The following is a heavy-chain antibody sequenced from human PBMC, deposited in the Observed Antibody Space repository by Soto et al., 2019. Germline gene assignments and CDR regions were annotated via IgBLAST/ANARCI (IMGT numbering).Heavy chain of an antibody. Sequence: PSETLSLTCTVSGGPISSGGYYWSWIRQHPGKGLEWIGYIYYSGSTYYNPSLKSRVTISVDTSKNQFSLKLSSVTAADTAVYYCARESPAFDYYDNGMDVWGQGTTVTVSS. CDR2: IYYSGST. J-gene: IGHJ6*02. CDR3: ARESPAFDYYDNGMDV. D-gene: IGHD3-22*01. CDR1: GGPISSGGYY. V-gene: IGHV4-31*03.